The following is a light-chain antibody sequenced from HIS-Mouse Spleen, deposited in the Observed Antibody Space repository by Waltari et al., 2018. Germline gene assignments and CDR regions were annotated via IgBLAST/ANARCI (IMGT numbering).Light chain of an antibody. CDR3: SSYTSSSTVV. J-gene: IGLJ2*01. CDR1: SSYAGGYNY. V-gene: IGLV2-14*01. CDR2: EVS. Sequence: QSALTQPASVSGSPGQSTTISCTGTSSYAGGYNYVSWYQQHPGKAPKLMIYEVSNRPSGVSNRFSGSKSGNTASLTISGLQAEDEADYYCSSYTSSSTVVFGGGTKLTVL.